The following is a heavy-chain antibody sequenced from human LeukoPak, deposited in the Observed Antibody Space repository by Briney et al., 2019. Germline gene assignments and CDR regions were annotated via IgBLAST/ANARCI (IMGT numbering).Heavy chain of an antibody. Sequence: SETLSLTCTVSGGSISSYYWSWIRQPPGKGLEWIGSIYYIGSTSYNPSLKSRVTISVDTSKNQFSLKLSSVTAADTAVYYCARHGSHVLRYFGWGQGTLVTVSS. CDR1: GGSISSYY. CDR2: IYYIGST. CDR3: ARHGSHVLRYFG. V-gene: IGHV4-59*08. J-gene: IGHJ4*02. D-gene: IGHD3-9*01.